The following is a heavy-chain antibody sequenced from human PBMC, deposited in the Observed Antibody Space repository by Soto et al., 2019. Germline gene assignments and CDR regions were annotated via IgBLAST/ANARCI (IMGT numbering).Heavy chain of an antibody. D-gene: IGHD6-13*01. V-gene: IGHV3-48*01. CDR2: ISSSSSTI. CDR3: ARGHSSRIDY. CDR1: GFTFSSYS. Sequence: GGSLRLSFAASGFTFSSYSMNWVRQAPGKGLEWVSYISSSSSTIYYADSVKGRFTISRDNAKNSLYLQMNSLRAEDTAVYYCARGHSSRIDYWGQGTLVTVSS. J-gene: IGHJ4*02.